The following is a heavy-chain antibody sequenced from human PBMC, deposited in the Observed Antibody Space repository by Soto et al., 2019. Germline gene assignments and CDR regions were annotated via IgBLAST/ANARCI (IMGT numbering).Heavy chain of an antibody. J-gene: IGHJ4*02. D-gene: IGHD3-16*02. Sequence: PGGSLRLSCAASGFTFSSYGMNWVRKAPGKGLEWVSYISSSSSTIYYADSVKGRFTISRDNAKNSLYLQMNSLRDEDTAVYYCAREKGYDYVWGSYRYTYFDYWGQGTLVTVSS. CDR2: ISSSSSTI. V-gene: IGHV3-48*02. CDR3: AREKGYDYVWGSYRYTYFDY. CDR1: GFTFSSYG.